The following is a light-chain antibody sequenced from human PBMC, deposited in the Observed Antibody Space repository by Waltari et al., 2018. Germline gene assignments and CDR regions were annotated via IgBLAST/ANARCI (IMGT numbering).Light chain of an antibody. CDR3: AAWDDSLSSWL. CDR1: SSNIGTNY. CDR2: RDD. Sequence: PPSASGTPGQRVTMFCSGGSSNIGTNYAYWYKHLPGAAPKVLIFRDDQRPSGVPDRFSGSKSGTSASLTISGLRSDDEAYYYCAAWDDSLSSWLFGGGTKLTVL. J-gene: IGLJ3*02. V-gene: IGLV1-47*01.